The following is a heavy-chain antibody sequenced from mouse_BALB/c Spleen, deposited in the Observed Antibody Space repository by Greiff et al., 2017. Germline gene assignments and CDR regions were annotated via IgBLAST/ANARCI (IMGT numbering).Heavy chain of an antibody. CDR3: ARMTYYADY. D-gene: IGHD2-10*01. J-gene: IGHJ2*01. CDR1: GFTFSSFG. Sequence: EVKLVESGGGLVQPGGSRKLSCAASGFTFSSFGMHWVRQAPEKGLEWVAYISSGSSTIYYADTVKGRFTISRDNPKNTLFLQMTSLRSEDTAMYYCARMTYYADYWGQGTTLTVSS. V-gene: IGHV5-17*02. CDR2: ISSGSSTI.